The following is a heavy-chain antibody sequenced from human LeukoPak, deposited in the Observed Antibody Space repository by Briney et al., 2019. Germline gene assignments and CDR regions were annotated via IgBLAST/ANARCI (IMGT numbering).Heavy chain of an antibody. Sequence: GGSLRLSCAASGFTFSSYGMNWVRQAPGKGLEWVSSISTTSSNKYYADSVKGRFTISRDNAKNSLYLRMNSLTGEDTAVYYCARAAAWNAFDIWGQGTLVTVSS. D-gene: IGHD6-13*01. CDR3: ARAAAWNAFDI. J-gene: IGHJ3*02. CDR2: ISTTSSNK. CDR1: GFTFSSYG. V-gene: IGHV3-21*01.